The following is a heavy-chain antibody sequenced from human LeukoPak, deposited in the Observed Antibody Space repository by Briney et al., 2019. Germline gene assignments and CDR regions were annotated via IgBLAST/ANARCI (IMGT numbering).Heavy chain of an antibody. V-gene: IGHV3-64D*06. CDR1: GFTFSGYP. CDR2: TSSNGGST. J-gene: IGHJ4*02. D-gene: IGHD6-13*01. Sequence: GGSLRLSCSASGFTFSGYPMHWVRQAPGKGLEYVSLTSSNGGSTHYADSVRGRFTISRDNSKNTLYLQVSSLRAEDTAVYYCAKEWSSSWSFLDYWGQGTLVTVSS. CDR3: AKEWSSSWSFLDY.